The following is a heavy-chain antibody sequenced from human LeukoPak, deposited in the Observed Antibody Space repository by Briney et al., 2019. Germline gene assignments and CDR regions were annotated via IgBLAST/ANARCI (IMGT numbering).Heavy chain of an antibody. D-gene: IGHD3-9*01. CDR1: GFTFSSYA. V-gene: IGHV3-64*01. CDR3: AKPLVISQGRDLYCFDY. CDR2: ISSNGGST. J-gene: IGHJ4*02. Sequence: PGGSLRLSCAASGFTFSSYAMHWVRQAPGKGLEYVSAISSNGGSTYYANSVKGRFTISRDNSKNTLYLQMGSLRAEDMAVYYCAKPLVISQGRDLYCFDYWGQGTLVTVSS.